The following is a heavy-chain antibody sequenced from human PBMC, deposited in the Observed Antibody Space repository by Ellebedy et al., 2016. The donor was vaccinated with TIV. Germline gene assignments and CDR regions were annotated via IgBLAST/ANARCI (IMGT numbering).Heavy chain of an antibody. V-gene: IGHV5-51*01. CDR1: GYSFTSSW. CDR2: IYPGDSDT. Sequence: QVSCKGSGYSFTSSWIGWVRQMPGTGLEWMGIIYPGDSDTRYSPSFQGQGTISADKSISTAYLQWSSLKASDTAMYYCARLACSSTSCYRERYREFDYWGQGTLVTVSS. CDR3: ARLACSSTSCYRERYREFDY. J-gene: IGHJ4*02. D-gene: IGHD2-2*01.